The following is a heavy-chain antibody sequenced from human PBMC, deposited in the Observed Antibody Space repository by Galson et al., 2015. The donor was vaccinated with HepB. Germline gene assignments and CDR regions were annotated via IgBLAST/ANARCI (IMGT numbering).Heavy chain of an antibody. CDR1: GYSFTSYW. CDR3: AKDSLGRMGHDFGMDV. D-gene: IGHD3-16*01. CDR2: IYLGDSDT. J-gene: IGHJ6*02. Sequence: QSGAEVKKPGESLEISCKGSGYSFTSYWIGWVRQMPGKGLEWMGIIYLGDSDTRYSPSFQGQVTISADKSTGTVHLQWNSLKASDTAMYYCAKDSLGRMGHDFGMDVWGQGTTVTVSS. V-gene: IGHV5-51*01.